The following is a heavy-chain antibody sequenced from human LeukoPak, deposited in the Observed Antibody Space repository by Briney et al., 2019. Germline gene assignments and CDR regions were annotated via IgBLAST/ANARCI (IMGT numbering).Heavy chain of an antibody. J-gene: IGHJ4*02. CDR1: RVSFSTSH. Sequence: SETLSLTCNVSRVSFSTSHWNWIRQRPGKGLEWIGCLSYTGKTDYNPSLKSRVSISLGSSNNHFSLKLTSVTAADTAVYYCSEGCFEPFDHWGQGILVTVSS. CDR3: SEGCFEPFDH. CDR2: LSYTGKT. V-gene: IGHV4-59*01. D-gene: IGHD2-15*01.